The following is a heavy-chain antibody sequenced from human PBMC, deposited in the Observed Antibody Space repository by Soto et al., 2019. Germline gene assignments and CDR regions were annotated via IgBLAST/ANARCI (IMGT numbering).Heavy chain of an antibody. J-gene: IGHJ5*01. CDR3: ARGSGDTGSAWLDS. Sequence: QIQLVQSGGEVRKPGASVNISCKASGYMFTTYGISWVRQRPGQGLEWVGWISAFNGNTKSAQDFQGRVTMTTDTSTTTAYMEMKSLTPDDSAVYFCARGSGDTGSAWLDSWGQGTLVTVSS. V-gene: IGHV1-18*01. CDR2: ISAFNGNT. D-gene: IGHD1-1*01. CDR1: GYMFTTYG.